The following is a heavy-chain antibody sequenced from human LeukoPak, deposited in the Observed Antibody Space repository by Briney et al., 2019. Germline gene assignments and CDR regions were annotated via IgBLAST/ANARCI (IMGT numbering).Heavy chain of an antibody. Sequence: GGSLRLSCAAPGFTFSSYGMHWVRQAPGKGLEWVAFIRYDGSNKYYADSVKGRFTISRDNSKNTLYLQMNSLRAEDTAVYYCAKPEGSKGSYTPFDYWGQGTLVTVSS. CDR3: AKPEGSKGSYTPFDY. J-gene: IGHJ4*02. CDR1: GFTFSSYG. V-gene: IGHV3-30*02. D-gene: IGHD3-10*01. CDR2: IRYDGSNK.